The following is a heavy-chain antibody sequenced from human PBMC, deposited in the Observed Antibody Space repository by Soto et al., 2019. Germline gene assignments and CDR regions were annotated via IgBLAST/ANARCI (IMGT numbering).Heavy chain of an antibody. J-gene: IGHJ4*02. D-gene: IGHD3-22*01. Sequence: QVQLQQWGAGLLKPSETLSLTCAVYGESFSGYYWSWIRQPPGKGLEWIGEINHSGSTNYNPSLKSRVTISVDTSKNQFSLKLSSVTAADTAVYYCANGYDSSGYSLFDYWGQGTLVTVSS. CDR1: GESFSGYY. V-gene: IGHV4-34*01. CDR3: ANGYDSSGYSLFDY. CDR2: INHSGST.